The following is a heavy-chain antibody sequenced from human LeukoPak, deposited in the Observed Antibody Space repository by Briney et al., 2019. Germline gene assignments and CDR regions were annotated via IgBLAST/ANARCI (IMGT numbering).Heavy chain of an antibody. CDR3: ARGNRLEYYDFWSGYYYYFDY. CDR1: GFTFSSYA. D-gene: IGHD3-3*01. Sequence: GGSLRLSCAASGFTFSSYAMHWVRQAPGKELEWVAVISYDGSNKYYADSVKGRFTISRDNSKNTLYLQMNSLRAEDTAVYYCARGNRLEYYDFWSGYYYYFDYWGQGTLVTVSS. V-gene: IGHV3-30-3*01. CDR2: ISYDGSNK. J-gene: IGHJ4*02.